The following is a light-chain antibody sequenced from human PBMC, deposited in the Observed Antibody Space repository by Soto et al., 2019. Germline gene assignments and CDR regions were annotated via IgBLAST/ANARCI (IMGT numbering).Light chain of an antibody. J-gene: IGKJ4*01. Sequence: EIVMTQSPATLSVSPGERATLSCRASQSVSSKLAWFQQKPGQAPSLLIYGASTRATGIPARFSGSGSGTEVTLTISSLQSEDFAVYYCHQYNDWPPLTFGGGTKVEIK. CDR2: GAS. V-gene: IGKV3-15*01. CDR1: QSVSSK. CDR3: HQYNDWPPLT.